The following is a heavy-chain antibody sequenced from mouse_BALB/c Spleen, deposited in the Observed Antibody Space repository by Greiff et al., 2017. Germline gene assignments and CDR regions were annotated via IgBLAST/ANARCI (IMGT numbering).Heavy chain of an antibody. V-gene: IGHV3-2*02. CDR1: GYSITSDYA. J-gene: IGHJ4*01. CDR3: ARWYGNYVMDC. CDR2: ISYSGST. Sequence: EVKLVESGPGLVKPSQSLSLTCTVTGYSITSDYAWNWIRQFPGNKLEWMGYISYSGSTSYNPSLKSRISITRDTSKNQFFLQLNSVTTEDTATYYCARWYGNYVMDCWGQGTSVTVSS. D-gene: IGHD2-10*02.